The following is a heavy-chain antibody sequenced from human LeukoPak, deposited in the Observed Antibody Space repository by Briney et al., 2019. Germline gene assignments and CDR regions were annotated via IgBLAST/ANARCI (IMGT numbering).Heavy chain of an antibody. CDR3: ARGTYSGYDYGYYYYGMDV. D-gene: IGHD5-12*01. Sequence: SETLSLTCTVSGGSISSYYWSWIRQPPGKGLEWIGYIYYSGSTNCNPSLKSRVTISVDTSKNQFSLKLSSVTAADTAVYYCARGTYSGYDYGYYYYGMDVWGQGTTVTVSS. V-gene: IGHV4-59*01. CDR2: IYYSGST. J-gene: IGHJ6*02. CDR1: GGSISSYY.